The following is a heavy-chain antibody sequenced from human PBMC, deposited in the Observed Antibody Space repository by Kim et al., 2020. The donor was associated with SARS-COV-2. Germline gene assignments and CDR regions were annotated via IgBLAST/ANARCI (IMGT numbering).Heavy chain of an antibody. V-gene: IGHV1-46*01. Sequence: TTYAQRFQGRVTMTRDTSTSTVYMDLGRLKSEDTAVYYCASATVGRAPFDSWGQGTLVTVSS. D-gene: IGHD2-21*02. CDR3: ASATVGRAPFDS. CDR2: T. J-gene: IGHJ5*01.